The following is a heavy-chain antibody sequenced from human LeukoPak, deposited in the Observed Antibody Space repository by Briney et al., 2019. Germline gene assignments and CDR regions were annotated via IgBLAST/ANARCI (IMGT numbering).Heavy chain of an antibody. Sequence: GESLKISCKGSGYSFTTYWIGWVRQMPGKGLEWMGMIYPGDSETRYSPSFQGQVTISADKSITTAYLQWSSLKASDTAIHYCARQGNYFDYWGQGTLVTVSS. CDR3: ARQGNYFDY. V-gene: IGHV5-51*01. J-gene: IGHJ4*02. CDR2: IYPGDSET. D-gene: IGHD6-13*01. CDR1: GYSFTTYW.